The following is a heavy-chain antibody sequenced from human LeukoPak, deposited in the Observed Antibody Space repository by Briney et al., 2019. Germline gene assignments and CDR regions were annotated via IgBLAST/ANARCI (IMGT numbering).Heavy chain of an antibody. CDR3: ARDPGGLGPAFDY. CDR1: GFTFSSFA. J-gene: IGHJ4*02. V-gene: IGHV3-23*01. D-gene: IGHD3-16*01. CDR2: LTWSGDRT. Sequence: PGGSLRLSCAASGFTFSSFAMGWVRQAPGKGLEWVSGLTWSGDRTYYADSMRGRFTISRDNSKNTLYLEMNSLRAEDTARYYCARDPGGLGPAFDYWGRGILVTVSS.